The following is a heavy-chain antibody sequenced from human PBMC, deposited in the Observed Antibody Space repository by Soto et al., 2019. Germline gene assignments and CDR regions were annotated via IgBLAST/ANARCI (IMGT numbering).Heavy chain of an antibody. J-gene: IGHJ6*02. Sequence: QVQLVQSGAEVKKPGSSVKVSCKASGGTFSSYAISWVRQAPGQGLEWMGGIIPIFGTGNYAQKFQGRVTITADESTSTAYMELSSLRSEDTAVYYCARGGAPGGTFGGVIVPNYYYYYGMDVWGQGTTVTVSS. CDR3: ARGGAPGGTFGGVIVPNYYYYYGMDV. V-gene: IGHV1-69*01. CDR2: IIPIFGTG. D-gene: IGHD3-16*02. CDR1: GGTFSSYA.